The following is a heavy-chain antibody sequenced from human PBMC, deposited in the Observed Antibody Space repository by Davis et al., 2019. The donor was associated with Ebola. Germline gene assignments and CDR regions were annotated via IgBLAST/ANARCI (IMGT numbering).Heavy chain of an antibody. D-gene: IGHD5-18*01. CDR1: GFTFSRYW. CDR2: IWYDGSDK. CDR3: ARELSRYTYRTPEGYGVDV. V-gene: IGHV3-33*07. Sequence: GGSLRLSCAASGFTFSRYWMSWVRQAPGKGLEWVAVIWYDGSDKYNSDSVKGRFTISRDNSKNTLYLQMNSLRAEDTAVYYCARELSRYTYRTPEGYGVDVWGKGTTVTISS. J-gene: IGHJ6*04.